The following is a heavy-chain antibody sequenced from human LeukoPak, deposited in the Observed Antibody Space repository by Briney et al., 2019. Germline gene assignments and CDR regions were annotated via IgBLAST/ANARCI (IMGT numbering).Heavy chain of an antibody. CDR3: ARDTGMLVGNFDY. CDR2: ISSSRSTI. D-gene: IGHD2-8*01. V-gene: IGHV3-48*01. CDR1: GFTFSSYS. Sequence: GGSLGLSCAASGFTFSSYSMNWVRQAPGKGLEWVSYISSSRSTIYYADSVKGRFTISRDNAKNSLYLQMNSLRAEDTAVYYCARDTGMLVGNFDYWGQGTLVTVSS. J-gene: IGHJ4*02.